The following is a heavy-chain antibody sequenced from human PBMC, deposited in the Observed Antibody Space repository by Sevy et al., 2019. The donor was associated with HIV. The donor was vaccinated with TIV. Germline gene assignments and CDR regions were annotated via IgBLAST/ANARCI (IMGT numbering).Heavy chain of an antibody. CDR3: AKAAGTVHSTPTPELY. CDR2: ISGSGGDT. D-gene: IGHD6-13*01. Sequence: GESLKISCAASGFIFSSYAMSWVRQSPGKGLEWVSSISGSGGDTYYADSVKGRFSVSRDNSKNTLYMQMNSLRAEDTAIYYCAKAAGTVHSTPTPELYWGQGTLVTVSS. V-gene: IGHV3-23*01. CDR1: GFIFSSYA. J-gene: IGHJ4*02.